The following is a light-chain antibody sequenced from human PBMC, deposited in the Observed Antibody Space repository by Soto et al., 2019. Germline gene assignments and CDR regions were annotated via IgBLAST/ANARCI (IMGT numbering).Light chain of an antibody. CDR3: QLYGSSPMYT. Sequence: IEMTQSPATLSVSPGERATLSCRASQSVSNSALAWYLQKPGQAPRLLIYGASSRATGIPDRFSGGGSGTDFSLTISRLEPEDFAVYFCQLYGSSPMYTFGQGTRLEIK. J-gene: IGKJ5*01. CDR2: GAS. CDR1: QSVSNSA. V-gene: IGKV3-20*01.